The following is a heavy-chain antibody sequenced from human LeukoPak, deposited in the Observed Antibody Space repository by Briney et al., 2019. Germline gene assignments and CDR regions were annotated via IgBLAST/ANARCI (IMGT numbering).Heavy chain of an antibody. D-gene: IGHD5-18*01. CDR2: ISDDGSNK. CDR1: GFTLSSYA. CDR3: ARDQRIGGYSYGLTGNFDY. Sequence: GGSLRLSCAASGFTLSSYAMHWVRQAPGKGLEWVAVISDDGSNKYYADSVKGRFTISRDNSKNTLYLQMNSLRTEDTAVYYCARDQRIGGYSYGLTGNFDYWGQGTLVTVSP. J-gene: IGHJ4*02. V-gene: IGHV3-30-3*01.